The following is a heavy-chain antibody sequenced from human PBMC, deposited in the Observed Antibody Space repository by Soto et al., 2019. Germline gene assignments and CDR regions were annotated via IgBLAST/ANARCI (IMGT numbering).Heavy chain of an antibody. Sequence: SETLSLTCTVSGASISNYYWSWIRQPPGKGLEWIGDIYYSGGTNYNPSLKSRVTVSVDTSKNQYSLKLSSVTAADTAVYYCARHHGSSWGWFDPWGQGTLVTVSS. CDR1: GASISNYY. D-gene: IGHD6-13*01. J-gene: IGHJ5*02. CDR2: IYYSGGT. CDR3: ARHHGSSWGWFDP. V-gene: IGHV4-59*01.